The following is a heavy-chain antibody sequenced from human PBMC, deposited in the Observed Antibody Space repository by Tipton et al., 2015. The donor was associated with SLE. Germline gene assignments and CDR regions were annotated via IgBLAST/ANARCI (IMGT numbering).Heavy chain of an antibody. CDR2: IHFSGNT. D-gene: IGHD2-21*01. J-gene: IGHJ4*02. CDR1: GGSIGGSSHY. CDR3: ARVWGHCSGDCYYHFDH. Sequence: TLSLTCSVSGGSIGGSSHYWGWIRQSPGKGLEWIGSIHFSGNTYYSPSLRSRLTVSSDTSKNQFSLRLQSVTAADTAVYYCARVWGHCSGDCYYHFDHWGQGTLVTVSS. V-gene: IGHV4-39*07.